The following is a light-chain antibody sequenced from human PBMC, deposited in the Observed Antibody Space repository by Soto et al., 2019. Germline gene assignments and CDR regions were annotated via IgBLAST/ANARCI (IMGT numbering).Light chain of an antibody. J-gene: IGKJ2*01. V-gene: IGKV3-20*01. CDR2: GAS. Sequence: DIVLTQSPGTLSLSPGDRATLSCRSSQSVNSNYLAWYQQKPGQAPRLLIFGASTRATGIPGRFRGSGSGTDFTLTINRLEPEDFAVYYCQQYGRTFGQGTKLEIK. CDR3: QQYGRT. CDR1: QSVNSNY.